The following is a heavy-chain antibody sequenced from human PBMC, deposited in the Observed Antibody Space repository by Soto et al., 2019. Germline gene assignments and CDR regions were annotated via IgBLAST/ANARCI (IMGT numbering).Heavy chain of an antibody. CDR2: INIKSGGA. J-gene: IGHJ4*02. Sequence: GASVKVSCKASGYTFTGYSMHWVRQAPGQRLEWMGWINIKSGGANYAQKFQGWVTMTRDASISTAYMELSRLKSDDTAIYYCARGGVAGYDFWSAYYGAVRPGGPYYFDYWGQGTPATVSS. CDR1: GYTFTGYS. V-gene: IGHV1-2*04. CDR3: ARGGVAGYDFWSAYYGAVRPGGPYYFDY. D-gene: IGHD3-3*01.